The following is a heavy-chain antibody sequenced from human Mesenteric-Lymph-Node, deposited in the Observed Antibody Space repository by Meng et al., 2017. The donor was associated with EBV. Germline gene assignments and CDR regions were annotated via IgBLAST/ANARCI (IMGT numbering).Heavy chain of an antibody. CDR3: ASFEERDF. J-gene: IGHJ4*02. D-gene: IGHD1-26*01. CDR2: IIPSGDAI. Sequence: VQLLGFGGGLVKPGGSLRLSCEASGFTFSEYYMSWIRQAPGKGLEWVSYIIPSGDAIYLADSVKGRFTISRDKAKDSLHLQMDRLRVEDTAVYWCASFEERDFWGQGTLVTASS. V-gene: IGHV3-11*01. CDR1: GFTFSEYY.